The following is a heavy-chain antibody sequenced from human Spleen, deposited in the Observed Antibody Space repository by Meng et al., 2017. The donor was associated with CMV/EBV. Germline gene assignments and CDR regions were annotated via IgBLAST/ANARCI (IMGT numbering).Heavy chain of an antibody. CDR1: CASISLVDYS. J-gene: IGHJ4*02. D-gene: IGHD3-3*01. Sequence: SCASISLVDYSWSWIRQPPGKGLEWIGYIYYSGSTFYNPSLQSRLLMSVHASKNQFSLKLTSVTAADTAVYYCARDVFSSGYELDYWGQGTLVTVSS. CDR2: IYYSGST. V-gene: IGHV4-30-4*08. CDR3: ARDVFSSGYELDY.